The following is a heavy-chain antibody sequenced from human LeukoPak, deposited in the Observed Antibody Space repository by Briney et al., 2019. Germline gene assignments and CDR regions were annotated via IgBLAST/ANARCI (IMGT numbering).Heavy chain of an antibody. V-gene: IGHV4-39*01. CDR3: ARHRSPYIVVVVAATLPYIDY. CDR1: GGSISSSSYY. J-gene: IGHJ4*02. D-gene: IGHD2-15*01. CDR2: IYYSGST. Sequence: SETLSLTCTVSGGSISSSSYYWGWIRQPPGKGPEWIGSIYYSGSTYYNPSLKSRVTISVDTSKNQFSLKLSSVTAADTAVYYCARHRSPYIVVVVAATLPYIDYWGQGTLVTVSS.